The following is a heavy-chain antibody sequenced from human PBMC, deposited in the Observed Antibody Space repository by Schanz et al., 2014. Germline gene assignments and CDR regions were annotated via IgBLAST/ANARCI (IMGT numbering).Heavy chain of an antibody. D-gene: IGHD3-10*01. V-gene: IGHV3-30*18. J-gene: IGHJ5*01. CDR1: GFTFSTHA. Sequence: VQLVESGGGVVQPGRSLRLSCAASGFTFSTHAMHWVRQAPGKGLEWVALVSSDGNNDYYTDSVKGRFTISRDNSKNTVHLQMNSLRAEDTAGYYCAKQHIVRGVIYLNWFDSWGQGTLGTVSS. CDR3: AKQHIVRGVIYLNWFDS. CDR2: VSSDGNND.